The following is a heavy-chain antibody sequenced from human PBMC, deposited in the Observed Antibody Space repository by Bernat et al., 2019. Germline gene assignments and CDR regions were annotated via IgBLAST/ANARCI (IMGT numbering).Heavy chain of an antibody. V-gene: IGHV3-49*03. CDR2: IRNKAYGGTT. J-gene: IGHJ4*02. Sequence: DVQLVESGGGLVQPGRSLRLSCTPSGFIFGDYAMSWFRQAPGKGLEWVGFIRNKAYGGTTDYAASVKGRLTISRDDSKSIAYLQMNSLKTEDTAVYYCTRDEYGSGSVAFDYWGQGTLVTVSS. CDR1: GFIFGDYA. CDR3: TRDEYGSGSVAFDY. D-gene: IGHD3-10*01.